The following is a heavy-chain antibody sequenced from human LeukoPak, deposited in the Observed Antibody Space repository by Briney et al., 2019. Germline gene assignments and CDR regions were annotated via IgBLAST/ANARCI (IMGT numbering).Heavy chain of an antibody. CDR3: AKEPLF. CDR2: ISYDGSNK. D-gene: IGHD3-10*01. Sequence: GGSPRLSCAASGFTFSSYGMHWVRQAPGKGLEWVAVISYDGSNKYYADSVKGRFTISRDNSKNTLYLQMNSLRAEDTAVYYCAKEPLFWGQGTLVTVSS. CDR1: GFTFSSYG. V-gene: IGHV3-30*18. J-gene: IGHJ4*02.